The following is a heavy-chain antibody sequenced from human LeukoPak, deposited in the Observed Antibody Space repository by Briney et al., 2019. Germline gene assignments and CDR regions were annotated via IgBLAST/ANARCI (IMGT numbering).Heavy chain of an antibody. Sequence: SETLSLTCTVSGGSISSYYWSLIRQPAGKGLEWIGRIYTSGSTYYNPSLKSRVTISVDRSKNQFSLKLSSVTAADTAVYYCARAAYYYGSGSQGKYYFDYWGQGTLVTVSS. CDR3: ARAAYYYGSGSQGKYYFDY. CDR2: IYTSGST. V-gene: IGHV4-4*07. CDR1: GGSISSYY. D-gene: IGHD3-10*01. J-gene: IGHJ4*02.